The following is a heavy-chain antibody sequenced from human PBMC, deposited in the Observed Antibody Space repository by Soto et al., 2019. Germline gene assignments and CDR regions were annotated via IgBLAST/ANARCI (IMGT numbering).Heavy chain of an antibody. CDR1: GFTFSSYA. V-gene: IGHV3-23*01. Sequence: PGGSLRLSCAVSGFTFSSYAMSWVRQAPGKGLEWVSAISGSGDETYYADSVRGRFTISRDNSQNTLYLQMNTLRAEDTVVYYCAKDLGPYPGGDGGMDVWGQGTTVTVSS. CDR2: ISGSGDET. D-gene: IGHD2-21*01. CDR3: AKDLGPYPGGDGGMDV. J-gene: IGHJ6*02.